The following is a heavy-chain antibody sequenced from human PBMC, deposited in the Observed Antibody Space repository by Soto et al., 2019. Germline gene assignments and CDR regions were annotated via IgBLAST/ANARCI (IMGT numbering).Heavy chain of an antibody. CDR3: AKGACSSTACYEFDS. V-gene: IGHV4-31*03. CDR2: IYNSGNT. D-gene: IGHD2-2*01. J-gene: IGHJ5*01. CDR1: GGSISSGGYY. Sequence: PSETLSLTCTVSGGSISSGGYYWSWIRQHPGKGLEWIGYIYNSGNTYYNPSLKSRVTILIDRSENQFSLKLTSVTAADTAVYYCAKGACSSTACYEFDSWGQGTLVTVSS.